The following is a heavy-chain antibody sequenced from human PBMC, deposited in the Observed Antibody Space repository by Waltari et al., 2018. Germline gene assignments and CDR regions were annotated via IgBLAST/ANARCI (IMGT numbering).Heavy chain of an antibody. CDR1: GGTFSSYA. Sequence: QVQLVQSGAEVKKTGSSVKVSCKASGGTFSSYAISWVRQAPGQGLEWMGGIIPILGIANYAQKFQGRVTITADESTSTAYMELSSLRSEDTAVYYCAGGNPGNYYYYYMDVWGKGTTVTVSS. J-gene: IGHJ6*03. D-gene: IGHD2-15*01. V-gene: IGHV1-69*04. CDR3: AGGNPGNYYYYYMDV. CDR2: IIPILGIA.